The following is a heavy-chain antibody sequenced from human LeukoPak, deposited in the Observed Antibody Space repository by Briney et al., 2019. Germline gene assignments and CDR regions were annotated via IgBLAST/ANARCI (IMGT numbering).Heavy chain of an antibody. CDR1: GGSISTYY. V-gene: IGHV4-59*08. D-gene: IGHD6-13*01. CDR3: ARPGSSSWYYFDY. J-gene: IGHJ4*02. CDR2: IYYSGST. Sequence: NPSETLSLTCTVPGGSISTYYWSWIRQPPGKGLEWIGYIYYSGSTNYNPSLKSRVTISLDRSKNQFSLKLSSVTAADTAVYYCARPGSSSWYYFDYWGQGTLVTVSS.